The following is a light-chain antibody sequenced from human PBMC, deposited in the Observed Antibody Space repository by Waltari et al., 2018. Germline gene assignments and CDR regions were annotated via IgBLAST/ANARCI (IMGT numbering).Light chain of an antibody. Sequence: DIQMTQSPSSVSAAVGDRVTITCRASQVITNWLGWYQQKPGKAPKLLIYAASSLQSGVPSRFSGSGSGTDFTLTISSLQPEDFATYYCQQANSFPYTFGQVTKLEIK. V-gene: IGKV1D-12*01. J-gene: IGKJ2*01. CDR1: QVITNW. CDR2: AAS. CDR3: QQANSFPYT.